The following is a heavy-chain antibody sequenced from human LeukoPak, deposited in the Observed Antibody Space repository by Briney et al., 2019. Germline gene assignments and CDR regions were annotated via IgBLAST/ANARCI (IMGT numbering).Heavy chain of an antibody. V-gene: IGHV4-4*07. Sequence: SETLSLTCTVSGGSISSYYWSWLRQPAGKGLEWIGRIYTSGSTNYNPSLKSRVTMSVDTSKNQFSLKLSSVTAADTAVYYCARHWLDSGTPDRFDYWGQGTLVTVSS. CDR3: ARHWLDSGTPDRFDY. CDR2: IYTSGST. D-gene: IGHD3-10*01. J-gene: IGHJ4*02. CDR1: GGSISSYY.